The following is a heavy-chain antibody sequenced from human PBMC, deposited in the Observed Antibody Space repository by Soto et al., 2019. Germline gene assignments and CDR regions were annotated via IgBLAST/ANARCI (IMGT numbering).Heavy chain of an antibody. D-gene: IGHD3-9*01. CDR1: GGSFSDYY. CDR3: ARYFDRSLDY. CDR2: INHSGST. V-gene: IGHV4-34*01. Sequence: QVQLQQWGAGLLKPSETLSLTCAVYGGSFSDYYWSWVRQPPGKGLEWIGAINHSGSTNYNPSLQSRVTISVDTSKNQFSLKLTSVTAADTAVYYCARYFDRSLDYWGQGSLVTVSS. J-gene: IGHJ4*02.